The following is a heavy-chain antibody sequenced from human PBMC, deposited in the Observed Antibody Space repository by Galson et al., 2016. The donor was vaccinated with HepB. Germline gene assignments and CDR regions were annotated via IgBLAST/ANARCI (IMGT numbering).Heavy chain of an antibody. CDR3: VRGGSKYPRSARFDP. Sequence: SLRLSCAASGFTFSYYSMHWVRQAPGMGLEWVAIISNDGSNKYYADSVKGRFTISRDNSKNTLYLQMNSLRAEETAVYYCVRGGSKYPRSARFDPWGQGTLVTVSS. V-gene: IGHV3-30-3*01. J-gene: IGHJ5*02. D-gene: IGHD1-26*01. CDR2: ISNDGSNK. CDR1: GFTFSYYS.